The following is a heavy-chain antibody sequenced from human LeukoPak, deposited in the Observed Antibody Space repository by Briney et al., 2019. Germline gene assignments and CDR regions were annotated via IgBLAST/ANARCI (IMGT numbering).Heavy chain of an antibody. Sequence: GGSLRLSCAASGFTFSSYSMNWVRQAPGKGLEWVSSISRSSNYIYYADSVKGRFTISRDNAKNSLYPQINSLRAEDTSVYYCARGENNYGYYYFDYWGQGTLVTVSS. CDR3: ARGENNYGYYYFDY. J-gene: IGHJ4*02. V-gene: IGHV3-21*01. D-gene: IGHD5-24*01. CDR2: ISRSSNYI. CDR1: GFTFSSYS.